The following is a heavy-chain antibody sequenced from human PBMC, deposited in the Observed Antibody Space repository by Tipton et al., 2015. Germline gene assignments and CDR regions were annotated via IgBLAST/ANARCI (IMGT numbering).Heavy chain of an antibody. J-gene: IGHJ2*01. V-gene: IGHV4-4*02. Sequence: TLSLTCAVSDGSIGSISWWTWVRQPPGKGLEWIGEINHSGSTNYNPSLKSRVTISVDMSKNQFSLNLSSVTAADTAVYYCAKSRKRVFDLWGRGTLVSVSS. CDR1: DGSIGSISW. CDR3: AKSRKRVFDL. CDR2: INHSGST.